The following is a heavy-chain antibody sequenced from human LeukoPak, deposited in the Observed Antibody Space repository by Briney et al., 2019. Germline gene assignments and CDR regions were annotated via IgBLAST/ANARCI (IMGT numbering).Heavy chain of an antibody. V-gene: IGHV4-59*08. CDR2: IYNSEST. D-gene: IGHD3-10*01. J-gene: IGHJ1*01. CDR3: ARHGYYFGSGSYFQH. Sequence: SEPLSLSCTVSGGFIGGYYWSWIRQPPGKGLEWIGYIYNSESTNYNPSLKSRVTISVDTSKNQLSLRLISVTAADTAVYYCARHGYYFGSGSYFQHWAQGTLVTVSS. CDR1: GGFIGGYY.